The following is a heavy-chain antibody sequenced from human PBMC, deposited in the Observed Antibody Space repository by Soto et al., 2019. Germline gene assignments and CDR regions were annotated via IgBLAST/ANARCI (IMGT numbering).Heavy chain of an antibody. D-gene: IGHD2-2*01. CDR1: GGSINYNSYY. Sequence: SETLSLTCSVSGGSINYNSYYWGWIRQPPGKGLEWVGGTFYTGTTYYSPSLKDRVTISVDTSKNSFSLNLTSVTAADTAVYFCARLVVVAPVANAWGQGTLVTVSS. CDR3: ARLVVVAPVANA. J-gene: IGHJ5*02. CDR2: TFYTGTT. V-gene: IGHV4-39*02.